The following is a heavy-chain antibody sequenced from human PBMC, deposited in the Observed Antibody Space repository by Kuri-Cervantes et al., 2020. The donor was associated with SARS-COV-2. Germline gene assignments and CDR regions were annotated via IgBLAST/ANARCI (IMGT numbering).Heavy chain of an antibody. CDR3: ARSGYYSRGVTYYYMDV. V-gene: IGHV4-39*07. CDR2: IYYSGST. Sequence: SETLSLTCTVSGGSISSSSYYWGWIRQPPGKGLEWIGSIYYSGSTKYNPSLESRVTISLGTSRNQSSLKLSSVTAADSAVYYCARSGYYSRGVTYYYMDVWDKGTTVTVSS. J-gene: IGHJ6*03. D-gene: IGHD3-22*01. CDR1: GGSISSSSYY.